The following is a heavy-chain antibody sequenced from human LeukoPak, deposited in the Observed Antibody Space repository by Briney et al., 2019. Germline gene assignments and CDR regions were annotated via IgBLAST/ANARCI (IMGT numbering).Heavy chain of an antibody. CDR1: GGSISSYY. D-gene: IGHD6-19*01. Sequence: SETLSLTCTVSGGSISSYYWSWIRQPAGKGLDWVGRIYTSGSTNYNPSLKSRVTMSVDTSKSQFSLKLSSVTAADTAVYYCARGGGGQWLVLGGFDYWGQGTLVTVSS. J-gene: IGHJ4*02. CDR2: IYTSGST. CDR3: ARGGGGQWLVLGGFDY. V-gene: IGHV4-4*07.